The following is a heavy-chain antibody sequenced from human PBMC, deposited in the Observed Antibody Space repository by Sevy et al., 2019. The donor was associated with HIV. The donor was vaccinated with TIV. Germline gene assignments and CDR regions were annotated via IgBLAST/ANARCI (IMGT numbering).Heavy chain of an antibody. D-gene: IGHD2-15*01. J-gene: IGHJ4*02. Sequence: GGYLRLSCAASGFTFSSYSMNWVRQAPGKGLEWVSSISSSSSYIYYADSVKGRFTISRDNAKNSLYLQMNSLRAEDTAVYYCARYLSWGSPLFDYWGQGTLVTVSS. V-gene: IGHV3-21*01. CDR2: ISSSSSYI. CDR1: GFTFSSYS. CDR3: ARYLSWGSPLFDY.